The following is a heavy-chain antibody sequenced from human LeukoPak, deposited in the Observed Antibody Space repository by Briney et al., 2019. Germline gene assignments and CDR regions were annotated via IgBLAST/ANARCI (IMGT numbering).Heavy chain of an antibody. J-gene: IGHJ4*02. CDR1: GYTFTSYG. D-gene: IGHD1-26*01. CDR3: ARAYSGSYYYY. V-gene: IGHV1-18*01. CDR2: ISAYNGNT. Sequence: GASVKVSFKASGYTFTSYGISWVRQAPGQGREWMGWISAYNGNTDYAQKFQGRVTMTTDTSTSTAYMEVRSLRSDDTAVYYCARAYSGSYYYYWGQGTLVTVSS.